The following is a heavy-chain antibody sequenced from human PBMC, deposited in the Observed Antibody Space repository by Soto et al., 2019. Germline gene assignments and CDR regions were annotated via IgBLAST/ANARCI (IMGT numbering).Heavy chain of an antibody. CDR1: GGSISSYY. V-gene: IGHV4-59*12. CDR3: AREVRGVIITNYYYGMDV. Sequence: SETLSLTCTVSGGSISSYYWSWIRQPPGKGLEWIGYIYYSGSTNYNPSLKSRVTISVDTSKNQFSLKLSSVTAADTAVYYCAREVRGVIITNYYYGMDVWGQGTTVTVSS. D-gene: IGHD3-10*01. CDR2: IYYSGST. J-gene: IGHJ6*02.